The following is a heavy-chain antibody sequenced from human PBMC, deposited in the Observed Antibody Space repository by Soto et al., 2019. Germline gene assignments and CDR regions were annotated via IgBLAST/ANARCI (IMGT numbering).Heavy chain of an antibody. CDR2: IYYSGST. Sequence: QVQLQESGPGLVKPSQTLSLTCTVSGGSISSGGYYWSWIRQHPGKGLEWIGYIYYSGSTYYNPSLKGRVTISVDTSKNQFSLKLSSVTAADTAVYYCARVRPHIQLWVFDYWGQGTLVTVSS. J-gene: IGHJ4*02. CDR1: GGSISSGGYY. CDR3: ARVRPHIQLWVFDY. V-gene: IGHV4-31*03. D-gene: IGHD5-18*01.